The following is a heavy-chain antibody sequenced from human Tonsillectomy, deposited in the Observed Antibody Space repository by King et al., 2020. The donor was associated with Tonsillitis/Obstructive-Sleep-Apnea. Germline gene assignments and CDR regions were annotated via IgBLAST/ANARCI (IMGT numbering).Heavy chain of an antibody. D-gene: IGHD2-15*01. CDR2: IWYDGSKK. Sequence: VQLVESGGGVVQPGRSLRLSCAASGFTFNSYGIHWVRQAPGKGLEWVAMIWYDGSKKLYAGSVKGRFTISRDNSKNTVFMEMNSLRAKDTAVYYCAREGLLAPPTDAFDIWGQGTTVTVSS. CDR3: AREGLLAPPTDAFDI. V-gene: IGHV3-33*01. J-gene: IGHJ3*02. CDR1: GFTFNSYG.